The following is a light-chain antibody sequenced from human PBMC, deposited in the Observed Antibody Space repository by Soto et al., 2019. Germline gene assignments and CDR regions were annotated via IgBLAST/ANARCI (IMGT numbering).Light chain of an antibody. CDR2: EVK. CDR1: RSDIGSYDY. Sequence: QSVLTQPASVSGSPGQSITISCTGSRSDIGSYDYVSWYQQYPGKAPKVIIYEVKNRPSGISDRFSASKSGSTASLTISGLQAEDEAEYFCSSYTSTTFTYVFGSGTKVTVL. J-gene: IGLJ1*01. CDR3: SSYTSTTFTYV. V-gene: IGLV2-14*01.